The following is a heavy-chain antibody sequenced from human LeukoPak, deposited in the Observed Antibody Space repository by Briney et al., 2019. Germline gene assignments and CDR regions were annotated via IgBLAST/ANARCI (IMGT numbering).Heavy chain of an antibody. V-gene: IGHV3-21*01. Sequence: GGSLRLSCAASGFTFSCYSMNWVRQAPGKGLEWVSSISSSSSYIYYADSVKGRFTISRDNAKNSLYLQMNSLRAEDTAVYYCARVSTGYSSSWYGYMDVWGKGTTVTVSS. D-gene: IGHD6-13*01. CDR1: GFTFSCYS. CDR2: ISSSSSYI. J-gene: IGHJ6*03. CDR3: ARVSTGYSSSWYGYMDV.